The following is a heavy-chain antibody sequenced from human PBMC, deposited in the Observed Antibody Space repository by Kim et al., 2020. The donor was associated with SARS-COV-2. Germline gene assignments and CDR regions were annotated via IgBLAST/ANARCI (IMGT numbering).Heavy chain of an antibody. CDR1: GFTFSSYG. V-gene: IGHV3-33*01. Sequence: GGSLRLSCAASGFTFSSYGMHWVRQAPGKGLEWVAVIWYDGSNKYYADSVKGRFTISRDNSKNTLYLQMNSLRAEDTAVYYCARGGGTDSTILDYWGQGTLVTVSS. CDR2: IWYDGSNK. CDR3: ARGGGTDSTILDY. D-gene: IGHD2-2*01. J-gene: IGHJ4*02.